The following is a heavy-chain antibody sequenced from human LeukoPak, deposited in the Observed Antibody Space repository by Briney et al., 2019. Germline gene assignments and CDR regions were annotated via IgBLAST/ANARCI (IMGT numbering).Heavy chain of an antibody. V-gene: IGHV1-2*06. D-gene: IGHD1-26*01. Sequence: GASVKVSCKASGYTFTGYYMHWVRQAPGQGLEWMGRINPNSGGTNYAQKFQGRVTMTRDTSISTAYMELSRLRSDDTAVYYCARVSGSYSPKQYYFDYWGQGTLVTVSS. CDR3: ARVSGSYSPKQYYFDY. J-gene: IGHJ4*02. CDR1: GYTFTGYY. CDR2: INPNSGGT.